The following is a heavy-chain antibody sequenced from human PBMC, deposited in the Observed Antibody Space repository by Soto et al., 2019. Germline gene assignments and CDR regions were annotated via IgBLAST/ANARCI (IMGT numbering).Heavy chain of an antibody. V-gene: IGHV3-15*07. CDR2: IKSKSYGGTT. CDR1: GLTFSDAW. D-gene: IGHD2-8*01. CDR3: TTDAQWGV. J-gene: IGHJ3*01. Sequence: GGSLRLSCVASGLTFSDAWLNWVRQAPGKGPEWVGRIKSKSYGGTTDYSAPVKGRFTISRDDSGNTLYLQMDSLKTEDTGVYYCTTDAQWGVWGQGTMVTVSS.